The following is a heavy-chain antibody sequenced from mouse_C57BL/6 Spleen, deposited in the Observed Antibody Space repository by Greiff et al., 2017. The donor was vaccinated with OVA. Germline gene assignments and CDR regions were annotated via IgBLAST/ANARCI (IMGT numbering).Heavy chain of an antibody. D-gene: IGHD4-1*01. Sequence: VQLQQPGAELVMPGASVKLSCKASGYTFTRYWMHWVKQRPGQGLEWIGEIDPSDSSTNYNQKFKGKSTLTVDKSSSTAYMQLSSLTSEDSAVYYCARAGLGVDYWGQGTSVTVSS. V-gene: IGHV1-69*01. CDR3: ARAGLGVDY. J-gene: IGHJ4*01. CDR2: IDPSDSST. CDR1: GYTFTRYW.